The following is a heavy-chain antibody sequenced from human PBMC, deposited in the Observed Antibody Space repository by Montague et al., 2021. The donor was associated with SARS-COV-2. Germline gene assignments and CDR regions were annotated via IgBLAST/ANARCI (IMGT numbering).Heavy chain of an antibody. CDR2: MYYDGSP. Sequence: SETLSLTCTVSGGSISIYYWSWIRQPPGKGLEWIGYMYYDGSPKCNPSLRGRVTISVDKSKNQCSLKLSSVTAADTAVYYCATDYGSGSYFDYWGQGSLVTVSS. CDR1: GGSISIYY. D-gene: IGHD3-10*01. CDR3: ATDYGSGSYFDY. V-gene: IGHV4-59*01. J-gene: IGHJ4*02.